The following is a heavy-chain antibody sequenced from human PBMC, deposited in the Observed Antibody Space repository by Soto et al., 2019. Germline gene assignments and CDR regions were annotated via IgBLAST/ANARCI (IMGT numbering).Heavy chain of an antibody. Sequence: PWETLSLTCAVYGGSFSGYYWSWIRQPPGKGLEWIGEINHSGSTNYNPSLKSRVTISVDTSKNQFSLKLSSVTAADTAVYYCARGRGWFGESFLYYYYYGMDVWGQGTTVTVSS. J-gene: IGHJ6*02. CDR2: INHSGST. D-gene: IGHD3-10*01. V-gene: IGHV4-34*01. CDR1: GGSFSGYY. CDR3: ARGRGWFGESFLYYYYYGMDV.